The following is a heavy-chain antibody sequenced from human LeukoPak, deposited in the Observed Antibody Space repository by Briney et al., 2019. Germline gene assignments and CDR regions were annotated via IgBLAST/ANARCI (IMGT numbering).Heavy chain of an antibody. J-gene: IGHJ4*02. V-gene: IGHV3-48*03. D-gene: IGHD1-26*01. Sequence: GGSLRLSCAASGFTFSSYEMNWVRQAPGKGLEWVSYISSSGSTIYYADSVKGRFTISRDNAKNSLYLQINSLRAEDTALYYCARSQGASDYWGQGTLVTVSS. CDR1: GFTFSSYE. CDR2: ISSSGSTI. CDR3: ARSQGASDY.